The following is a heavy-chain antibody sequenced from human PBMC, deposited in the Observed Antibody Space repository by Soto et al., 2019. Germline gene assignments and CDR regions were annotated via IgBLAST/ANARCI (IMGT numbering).Heavy chain of an antibody. CDR1: GGSFSGYF. Sequence: PSETLSLTCAVYGGSFSGYFWSWSRQPPGKGLEWIGEIFHGGSTNYSPSLKSRVTISVDTSKNQFSLELSSVTAADTAVYYCARPHYDSNTFYYFFDYWGQGTLVTVSS. J-gene: IGHJ4*02. CDR2: IFHGGST. CDR3: ARPHYDSNTFYYFFDY. V-gene: IGHV4-34*12. D-gene: IGHD3-22*01.